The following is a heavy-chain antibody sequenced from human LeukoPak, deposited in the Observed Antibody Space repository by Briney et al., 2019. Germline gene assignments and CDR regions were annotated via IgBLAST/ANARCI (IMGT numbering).Heavy chain of an antibody. CDR1: GYSISSGYY. CDR3: ARHDFVVVVAATPWFDP. CDR2: IYHSGRT. V-gene: IGHV4-38-2*01. D-gene: IGHD2-15*01. J-gene: IGHJ5*02. Sequence: SETLSLTCALSGYSISSGYYWGWIRQPPGKGLEWIGSIYHSGRTYYNPSLKSRVTISVDTSKNQFSLKLSSVTAADTAVYYCARHDFVVVVAATPWFDPWGQGTLVTVSS.